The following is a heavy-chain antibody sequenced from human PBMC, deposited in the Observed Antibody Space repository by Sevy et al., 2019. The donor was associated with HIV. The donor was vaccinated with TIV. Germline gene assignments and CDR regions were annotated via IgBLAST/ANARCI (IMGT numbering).Heavy chain of an antibody. J-gene: IGHJ5*02. CDR3: TRDRYTLVRGIIMTWFDP. Sequence: SETLSPTCTVSGGSISGYYWSWIRQSPGKGLEWIAYTHSNGNTNYNPSLKSRVTISIDTSKNQFSLKLSSVTAADTAVYYCTRDRYTLVRGIIMTWFDPWGQGTLVTVSS. CDR1: GGSISGYY. D-gene: IGHD3-10*01. V-gene: IGHV4-59*01. CDR2: THSNGNT.